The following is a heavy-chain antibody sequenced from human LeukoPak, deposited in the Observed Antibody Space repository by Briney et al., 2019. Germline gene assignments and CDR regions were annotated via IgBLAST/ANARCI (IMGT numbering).Heavy chain of an antibody. CDR3: AGDVMSTALDAFDV. J-gene: IGHJ3*01. CDR2: IYYSGSP. CDR1: GGSFSNYF. D-gene: IGHD1-1*01. V-gene: IGHV4-59*01. Sequence: PSETLSLTCTVSGGSFSNYFRGWIRQPPGKGLELIGYIYYSGSPTYNPSLKSRVTISVDTSKNQFSLQLSSVTAADTAVYYCAGDVMSTALDAFDVWGQGTMVTVSS.